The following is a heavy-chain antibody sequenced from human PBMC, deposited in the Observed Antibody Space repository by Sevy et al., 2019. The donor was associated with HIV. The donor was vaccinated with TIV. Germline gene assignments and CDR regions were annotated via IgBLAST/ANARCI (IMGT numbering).Heavy chain of an antibody. V-gene: IGHV3-15*01. Sequence: GGSLRLSCAASGFTFSNAWLSWVRQAPGKGLEWVGRIKSKTDGGTTDYAAPVKGRFTISRDDSKNTPYLQMNSLKTDDTAVYYCTTDTSAVEFDYWGQGTLVTVSS. CDR1: GFTFSNAW. CDR2: IKSKTDGGTT. J-gene: IGHJ4*02. CDR3: TTDTSAVEFDY. D-gene: IGHD2-15*01.